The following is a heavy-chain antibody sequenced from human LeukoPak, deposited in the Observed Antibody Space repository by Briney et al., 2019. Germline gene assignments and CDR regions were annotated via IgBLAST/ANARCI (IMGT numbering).Heavy chain of an antibody. CDR1: RGSIRTYY. CDR3: ARSGGKYYDTDAFDI. V-gene: IGHV4-59*08. CDR2: IYDSETT. Sequence: SLTLPLTCTVSRGSIRTYYWSWIRQSPGHGLEWLGYIYDSETTKYNPSLKSRVTIAVDTSKNQFSLKLSSVTAADTAVYYCARSGGKYYDTDAFDIWGQGTMVTVSS. J-gene: IGHJ3*02. D-gene: IGHD3-22*01.